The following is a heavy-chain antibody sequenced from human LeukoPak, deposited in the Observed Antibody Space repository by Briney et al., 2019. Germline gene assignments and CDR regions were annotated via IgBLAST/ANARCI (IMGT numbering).Heavy chain of an antibody. J-gene: IGHJ6*03. CDR1: GGSISSYY. CDR3: ARDIAARVSPPYYYYYYYMDV. Sequence: SETLSLTCTVSGGSISSYYWSWIRQPPGKGLEWIGYIYYSGSTNYNPSLKSRVTISVDTSKNQFSLKLSSVTAADTAVYYCARDIAARVSPPYYYYYYYMDVWGKGTTVTVSS. D-gene: IGHD6-6*01. CDR2: IYYSGST. V-gene: IGHV4-59*01.